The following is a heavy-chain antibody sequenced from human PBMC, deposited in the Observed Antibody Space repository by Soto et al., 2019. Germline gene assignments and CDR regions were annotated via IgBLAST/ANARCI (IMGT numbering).Heavy chain of an antibody. D-gene: IGHD4-17*01. CDR1: GFTFSSYS. CDR3: ARSPSMTTVSLDY. V-gene: IGHV3-21*01. CDR2: ISSSSSYI. Sequence: EVQLVESGGGLVKPGGSLRLSCAASGFTFSSYSMNWVRQAPGTGLEWVSSISSSSSYIYYADSVKGRITISRDIAKNSMYLQINILRAEDTAVYYCARSPSMTTVSLDYWGQGTLVTVSS. J-gene: IGHJ4*02.